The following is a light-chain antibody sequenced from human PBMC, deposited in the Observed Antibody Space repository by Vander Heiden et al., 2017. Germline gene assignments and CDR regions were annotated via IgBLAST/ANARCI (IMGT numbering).Light chain of an antibody. V-gene: IGKV3-15*01. CDR3: QQYNNWWT. J-gene: IGKJ1*01. Sequence: EIVMTQSPATLSVSPGESATLSCRASQSVSSNLAWYQQKPGQAPRLLIYGASTRATGIPARFSGSGSGTEFTITISSLQSVDFAVYYCQQYNNWWTFGQGTKVEIK. CDR1: QSVSSN. CDR2: GAS.